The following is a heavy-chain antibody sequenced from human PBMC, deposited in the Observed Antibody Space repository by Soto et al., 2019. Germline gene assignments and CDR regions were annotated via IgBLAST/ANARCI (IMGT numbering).Heavy chain of an antibody. J-gene: IGHJ4*02. Sequence: QVQLVESGGGVVQPGRSLRLSCAASGFTFSSYGMHWVRQAPGKGLEWVAVISYDGSNKYYADSVKGRFTNSRDNSKNTLYLQMNSLRAEDTAVYYCAKDRSSSWFNSFDYWGQGTLVTVSS. V-gene: IGHV3-30*18. CDR1: GFTFSSYG. CDR2: ISYDGSNK. CDR3: AKDRSSSWFNSFDY. D-gene: IGHD6-13*01.